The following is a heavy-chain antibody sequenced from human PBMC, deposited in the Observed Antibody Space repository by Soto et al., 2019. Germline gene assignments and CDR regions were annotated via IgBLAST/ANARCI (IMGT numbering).Heavy chain of an antibody. Sequence: ASVKVSCKASGYTFTSYGISWVRQASGQGLEWMGWISAYNGNTNYAQKLQGRVTMTTDTSTSTAYMGLRSLRSDDTAVYYCASGIYCGGDCYDFYYYYGMDVWGQGTTVTVSS. CDR1: GYTFTSYG. J-gene: IGHJ6*02. CDR2: ISAYNGNT. V-gene: IGHV1-18*01. D-gene: IGHD2-21*02. CDR3: ASGIYCGGDCYDFYYYYGMDV.